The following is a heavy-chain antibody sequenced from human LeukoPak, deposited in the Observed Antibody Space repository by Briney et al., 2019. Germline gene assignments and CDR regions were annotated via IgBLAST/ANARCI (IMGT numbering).Heavy chain of an antibody. CDR1: GGSFSGYY. Sequence: PSETLSLTCAVYGGSFSGYYWSWIRQPPGKGLEWIGEINHSGSTNYNPSLKSQVTISVDTSKNQFSLKLSSVTAADTAVYYCARRSGTPGSYYFDYWGQGTLVTVSS. CDR3: ARRSGTPGSYYFDY. J-gene: IGHJ4*02. V-gene: IGHV4-34*01. CDR2: INHSGST. D-gene: IGHD1-26*01.